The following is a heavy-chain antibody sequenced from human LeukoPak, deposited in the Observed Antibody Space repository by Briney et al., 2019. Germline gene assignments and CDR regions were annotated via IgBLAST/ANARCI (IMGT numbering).Heavy chain of an antibody. D-gene: IGHD3-10*01. Sequence: ASVKVSCKVSGYTFTSYGLSWVRQAPGQGLEWMGWISVYNGNTEYAQKVQGRVTMTTDTSTSTAYMELRGLRSDDTAVYYCARGRDYYGSGPLEYWGQGTLVTISS. V-gene: IGHV1-18*01. J-gene: IGHJ4*02. CDR3: ARGRDYYGSGPLEY. CDR1: GYTFTSYG. CDR2: ISVYNGNT.